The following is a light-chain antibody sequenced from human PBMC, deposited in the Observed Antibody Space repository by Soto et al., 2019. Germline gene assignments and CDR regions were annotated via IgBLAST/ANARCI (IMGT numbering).Light chain of an antibody. J-gene: IGKJ1*01. CDR2: GAS. CDR1: QSVSSN. V-gene: IGKV3-15*01. Sequence: EIVLTQSPGTLSLSPGESATLSCRASQSVSSNSLAWHQQKPGQAPRLLIYGASTRATGIPARFSGSGSGTEFTLSIGSLQSEDFAVYYCQQYNDWPPTFGQGTKVDIK. CDR3: QQYNDWPPT.